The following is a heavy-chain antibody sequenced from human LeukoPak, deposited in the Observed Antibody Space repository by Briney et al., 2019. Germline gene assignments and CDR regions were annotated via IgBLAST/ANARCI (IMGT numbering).Heavy chain of an antibody. CDR3: ARAPRLDYYDSSGYYIDY. V-gene: IGHV1-46*01. CDR1: GYTFTSYY. J-gene: IGHJ4*02. D-gene: IGHD3-22*01. Sequence: ASVKVSCKASGYTFTSYYMHWVRQAPGQGPEWMGIINPSGGSTSYAQKFQGRVTMTRDMSTSTVYMELSSLRSEDTAVYYCARAPRLDYYDSSGYYIDYWGQGTLVTVSS. CDR2: INPSGGST.